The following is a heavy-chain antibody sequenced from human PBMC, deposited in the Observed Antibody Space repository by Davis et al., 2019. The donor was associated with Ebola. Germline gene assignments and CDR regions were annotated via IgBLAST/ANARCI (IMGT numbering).Heavy chain of an antibody. CDR2: INPNSGGT. CDR1: GYTFTGYY. D-gene: IGHD2-21*02. J-gene: IGHJ4*02. Sequence: ASVKVSCKASGYTFTGYYMHWVRQAPGQGLEWMGWINPNSGGTNYAQKFQGRVTMTRDTSISTAYMELSRLRSDDTAVYYCARVGDGVVTGFGYWGQGTLVTVSS. CDR3: ARVGDGVVTGFGY. V-gene: IGHV1-2*02.